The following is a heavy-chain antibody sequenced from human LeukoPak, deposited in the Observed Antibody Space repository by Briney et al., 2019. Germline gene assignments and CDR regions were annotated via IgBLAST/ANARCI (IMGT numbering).Heavy chain of an antibody. CDR3: GRGIQSFDP. CDR1: GYTFIDYY. V-gene: IGHV1-2*02. CDR2: INPKSGAT. J-gene: IGHJ5*02. Sequence: WASVKVSCKASGYTFIDYYIHWVRQAPGQGLEWMGWINPKSGATNYAQQFHGRVTMARDTSISTAYMEMNSLRSDDTAVYYCGRGIQSFDPWGQGTLVTVSS.